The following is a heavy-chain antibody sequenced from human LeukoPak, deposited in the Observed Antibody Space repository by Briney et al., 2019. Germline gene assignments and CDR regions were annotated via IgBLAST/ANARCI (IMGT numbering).Heavy chain of an antibody. D-gene: IGHD6-13*01. V-gene: IGHV3-23*01. CDR2: ISGSGENT. Sequence: GGSLRLSCAASGFTVSTNYMSWVRQAPGKGLEWVSAISGSGENTNYADSVRGRFTISRDNSKNTLYVQMNSLRAEDTAIYYCAKVSWANYFDYWGQGTLVTVSS. CDR1: GFTVSTNY. J-gene: IGHJ4*02. CDR3: AKVSWANYFDY.